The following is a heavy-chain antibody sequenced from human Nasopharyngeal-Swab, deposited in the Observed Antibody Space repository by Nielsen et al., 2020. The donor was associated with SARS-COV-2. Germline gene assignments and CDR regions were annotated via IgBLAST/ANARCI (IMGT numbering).Heavy chain of an antibody. J-gene: IGHJ4*02. CDR2: ISSSSTYI. D-gene: IGHD2-15*01. Sequence: GGSLRLSCAASGFTFSSYSMNWVRQAPGKGLEWVSSISSSSTYIYYADSLKGRFTISRDNAKNSLYLQTNSLGAEDTAVYYCARGKVVVAANPYFDYWGQGTLVTVSS. CDR1: GFTFSSYS. CDR3: ARGKVVVAANPYFDY. V-gene: IGHV3-21*01.